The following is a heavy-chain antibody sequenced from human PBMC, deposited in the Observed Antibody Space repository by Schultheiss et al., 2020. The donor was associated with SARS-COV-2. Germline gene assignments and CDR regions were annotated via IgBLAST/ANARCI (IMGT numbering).Heavy chain of an antibody. CDR1: GFTFSSYW. V-gene: IGHV3-7*03. Sequence: GGSLRLSCAASGFTFSSYWMSWVRQAPGKGLEWVANIKQDGSEKYYVDSVKGRFTISRDNAKNSLYLQMNSLRAEDTAVYYCARDGLIVGATTDAFDIWGQGTMVTVSS. CDR3: ARDGLIVGATTDAFDI. CDR2: IKQDGSEK. D-gene: IGHD1-26*01. J-gene: IGHJ3*02.